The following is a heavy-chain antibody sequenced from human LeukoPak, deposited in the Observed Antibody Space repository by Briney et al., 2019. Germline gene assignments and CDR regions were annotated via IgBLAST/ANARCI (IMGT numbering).Heavy chain of an antibody. D-gene: IGHD3-10*01. CDR2: IKSKTDGETK. CDR1: GFTFSNAW. V-gene: IGHV3-15*01. CDR3: TTGLLWFGELGY. J-gene: IGHJ4*02. Sequence: GGSLRLSCAASGFTFSNAWMSWVRQAPGKGLEWVGRIKSKTDGETKDYAAPVKGRFIVSRDDSKSTVYLQMDSLKTEDTAIYYFTTGLLWFGELGYWGQGTLVTVSS.